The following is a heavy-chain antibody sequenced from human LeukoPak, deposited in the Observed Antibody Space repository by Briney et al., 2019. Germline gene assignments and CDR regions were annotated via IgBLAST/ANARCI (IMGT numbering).Heavy chain of an antibody. J-gene: IGHJ4*02. D-gene: IGHD3-10*01. Sequence: ASVKVSCKASGYTFTSYGISWVRQAPGQGLELMGLIIAYNGNTNYAQKLQGRVTMTTDTSTSTAYMELRSLRSDDTAVYYCARDKGILWFGELLEVDYWGQGTLVTVSS. CDR2: IIAYNGNT. CDR1: GYTFTSYG. CDR3: ARDKGILWFGELLEVDY. V-gene: IGHV1-18*04.